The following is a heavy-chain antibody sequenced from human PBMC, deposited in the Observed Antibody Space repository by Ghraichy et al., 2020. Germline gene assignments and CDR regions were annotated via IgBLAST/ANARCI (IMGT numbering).Heavy chain of an antibody. CDR1: GFIFNNYA. Sequence: GGSLRLSCAASGFIFNNYAMSWLRQAPGKGLEWVSAISGGSDTIYSGDSVKGRFTISRDNSKNTLFLQMSSLRAEDTAVYYCAKGFTYFDYWGQGNLVTVSS. V-gene: IGHV3-23*01. CDR3: AKGFTYFDY. CDR2: ISGGSDTI. D-gene: IGHD3-10*01. J-gene: IGHJ4*02.